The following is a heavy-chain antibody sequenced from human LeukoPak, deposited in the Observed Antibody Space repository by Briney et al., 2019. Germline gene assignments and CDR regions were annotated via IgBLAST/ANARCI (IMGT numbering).Heavy chain of an antibody. CDR3: ARVKGWLYNSY. CDR1: GFTFSSYN. J-gene: IGHJ4*02. Sequence: GGSLRLSCAASGFTFSSYNMNWVRQAPGKGLEWISYISRDSTTVYYADSVKGRFTISRDNDKRSLYLQMNSVRGEDTGVYYCARVKGWLYNSYWGQGTLVTVSS. D-gene: IGHD1-1*01. V-gene: IGHV3-48*04. CDR2: ISRDSTTV.